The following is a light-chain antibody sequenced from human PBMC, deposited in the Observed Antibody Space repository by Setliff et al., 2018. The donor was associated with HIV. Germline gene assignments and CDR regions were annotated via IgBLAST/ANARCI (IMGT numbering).Light chain of an antibody. CDR2: EVS. V-gene: IGLV2-23*02. CDR3: CSYAGTSTYV. J-gene: IGLJ1*01. CDR1: NSDVGSYNL. Sequence: QSVLAQPASVFGSPGQSITISCTGTNSDVGSYNLASWYQQHPGKAPKLMIYEVSKRPSGVSNRFSGSKSGNTASLTIFGLQAEDEADYYCCSYAGTSTYVFGTGTKVTV.